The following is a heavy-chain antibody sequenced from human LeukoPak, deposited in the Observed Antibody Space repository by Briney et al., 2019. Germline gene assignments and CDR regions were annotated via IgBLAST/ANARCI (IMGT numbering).Heavy chain of an antibody. V-gene: IGHV1-18*01. Sequence: ASVKVSCKASGYIFTKYGISWVRQAPGQGLEWMGWIGTSSGSTNYAQKFQGRVTMTRDTSISTAYMELSRLRSDDTAVYYCARSLGYENYCSSTSCYPHMDVWGKGTTVTVSS. CDR2: IGTSSGST. J-gene: IGHJ6*03. CDR1: GYIFTKYG. D-gene: IGHD2-2*01. CDR3: ARSLGYENYCSSTSCYPHMDV.